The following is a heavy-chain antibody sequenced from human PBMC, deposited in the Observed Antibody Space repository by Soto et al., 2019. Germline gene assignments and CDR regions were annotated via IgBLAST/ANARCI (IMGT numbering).Heavy chain of an antibody. D-gene: IGHD3-10*01. CDR1: RASVSSGGYY. Sequence: PPETLSLTCTVSRASVSSGGYYWSWIRQHPGKGLEWIGYMYSSGTTYYNPSPKSRVTISVDTSKSQLSLKLSSVTAADTAVNYFARDLWFEEISAGSYYYDMDVCAQRTKVTVSS. CDR2: MYSSGTT. V-gene: IGHV4-31*03. J-gene: IGHJ6*02. CDR3: ARDLWFEEISAGSYYYDMDV.